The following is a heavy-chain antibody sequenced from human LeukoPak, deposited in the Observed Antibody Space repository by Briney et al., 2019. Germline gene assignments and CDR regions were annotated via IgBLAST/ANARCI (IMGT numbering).Heavy chain of an antibody. D-gene: IGHD3-3*01. CDR3: ARGRYDFWSGYYI. J-gene: IGHJ4*02. CDR2: IIPIFGTA. V-gene: IGHV1-69*05. Sequence: SVKVSCKASGGTFSSYAISWVRQAPGQGLEWMGRIIPIFGTANYAQKFQGRVTMTRNTSISTAYMELSSLRSEDTAVYYCARGRYDFWSGYYIWGQGTLVTVSS. CDR1: GGTFSSYA.